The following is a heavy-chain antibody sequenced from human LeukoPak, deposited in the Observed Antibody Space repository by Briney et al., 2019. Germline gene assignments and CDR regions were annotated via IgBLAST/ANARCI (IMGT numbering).Heavy chain of an antibody. CDR1: GYTFTGYY. V-gene: IGHV1-2*02. CDR2: INPNSGGT. D-gene: IGHD1/OR15-1a*01. Sequence: GATVKVFCKASGYTFTGYYMHWARQAPGQGLEWMGWINPNSGGTNYAQKFQGRVTMTRDTSNNTSYMELSRLRSDDTAVYYCAREFRTTTWSFDAFDLWGQGTMVTVSS. J-gene: IGHJ3*01. CDR3: AREFRTTTWSFDAFDL.